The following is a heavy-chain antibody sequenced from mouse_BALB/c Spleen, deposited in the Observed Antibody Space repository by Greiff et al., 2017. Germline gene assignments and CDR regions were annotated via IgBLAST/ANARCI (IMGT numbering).Heavy chain of an antibody. CDR1: GYAFTNYL. CDR2: INPGSGGT. Sequence: QVQLQQSGAELVRPGTSVKVSCKASGYAFTNYLLEWVKPRPGQGLEWIGVINPGSGGTNYNEKFKGKATLTADKSSSTDYMQLSSMTSDDSAVYFCARVEGNYPYWYWDVWGEGTTVTVAS. J-gene: IGHJ1*01. D-gene: IGHD2-1*01. CDR3: ARVEGNYPYWYWDV. V-gene: IGHV1-54*01.